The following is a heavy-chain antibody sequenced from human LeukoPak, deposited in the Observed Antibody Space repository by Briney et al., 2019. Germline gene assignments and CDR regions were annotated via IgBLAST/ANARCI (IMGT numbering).Heavy chain of an antibody. CDR1: GYTFTVYY. Sequence: ASVTVSFKASGYTFTVYYLHWVRQAPGQGLEWMGWINPNSDGTNYAQKFQGRVTMTRDTAISKAYMELRRLTYDDTAMYYCARDITPDTTVTTNDWGQGTLVTVSS. V-gene: IGHV1-2*02. CDR3: ARDITPDTTVTTND. D-gene: IGHD4-17*01. J-gene: IGHJ4*02. CDR2: INPNSDGT.